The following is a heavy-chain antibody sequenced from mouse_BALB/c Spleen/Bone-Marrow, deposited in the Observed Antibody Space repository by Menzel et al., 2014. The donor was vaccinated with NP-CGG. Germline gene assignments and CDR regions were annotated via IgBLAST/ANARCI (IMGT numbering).Heavy chain of an antibody. CDR2: IYPYNGAT. CDR3: AREGGHYDAMDY. CDR1: GYTFTDYN. J-gene: IGHJ4*01. V-gene: IGHV1S29*02. D-gene: IGHD1-2*01. Sequence: VQLQQSGPELVNPGASIKISCKASGYTFTDYNMHWVKQSHGKSLEWIGYIYPYNGATGYNQKFNIKATLTVDKSSSTAYMELRSLTSEDSTVYYCAREGGHYDAMDYWGQGTSVTVSS.